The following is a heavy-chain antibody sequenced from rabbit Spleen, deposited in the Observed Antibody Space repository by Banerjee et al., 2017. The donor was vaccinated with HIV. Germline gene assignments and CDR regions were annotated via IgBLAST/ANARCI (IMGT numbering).Heavy chain of an antibody. D-gene: IGHD5-1*01. V-gene: IGHV1S40*01. CDR3: ARDRIGGINWPLDL. CDR1: GFTISSSDY. CDR2: IYGGSSDNT. J-gene: IGHJ4*01. Sequence: QSLEESGGDLVKPEGSLTLTCTASGFTISSSDYMCWVRQAPGKGLEWIACIYGGSSDNTYYASWAKGRFTISKTSSTTVTLQMTSLTAADTATYFCARDRIGGINWPLDLWGQGTLVTVS.